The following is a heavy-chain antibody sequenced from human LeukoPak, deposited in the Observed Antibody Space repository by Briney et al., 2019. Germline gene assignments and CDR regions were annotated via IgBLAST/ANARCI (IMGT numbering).Heavy chain of an antibody. D-gene: IGHD2-8*01. CDR2: INPNSGGT. CDR1: GYTFTGYY. CDR3: ARVWPCTNGVCPDVFEY. V-gene: IGHV1-2*02. J-gene: IGHJ4*02. Sequence: ASVKVSCKASGYTFTGYYMHWVRQAPGQGLEWMGWINPNSGGTNYAQKFQGRVTMTRDTSISTAYMELSRLRSDDTAVYYCARVWPCTNGVCPDVFEYWDQGTLVTVSS.